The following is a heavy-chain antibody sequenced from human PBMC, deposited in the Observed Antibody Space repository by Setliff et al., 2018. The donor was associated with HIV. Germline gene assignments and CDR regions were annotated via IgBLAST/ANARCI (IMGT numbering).Heavy chain of an antibody. CDR2: INTNTGSP. D-gene: IGHD4-17*01. Sequence: ASVKVSCKASGYTFTKYAMSWVRQAPGQGLEWVGWINTNTGSPTYAQGLTGRFVFSLDTSVNTAYLQVSSLETEDTAVYYCARSGREANLYGLYGVHYFDYWGQGTLVTVSS. CDR1: GYTFTKYA. V-gene: IGHV7-4-1*02. CDR3: ARSGREANLYGLYGVHYFDY. J-gene: IGHJ4*02.